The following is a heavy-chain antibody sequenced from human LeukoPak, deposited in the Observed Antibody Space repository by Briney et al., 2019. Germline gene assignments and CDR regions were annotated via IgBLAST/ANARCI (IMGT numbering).Heavy chain of an antibody. CDR3: ARAPPTVITSYFGMDV. V-gene: IGHV3-33*01. CDR2: MWYDGSKK. CDR1: GFTFSEYG. J-gene: IGHJ6*02. Sequence: GGSLRLSCAASGFTFSEYGMHWVRQAPGKGPEWVAVMWYDGSKKFYADSVKGRFTISRDNSKNTLYLQMSSLRAEDTAIYYCARAPPTVITSYFGMDVWGQGTTVTVSS. D-gene: IGHD3-3*01.